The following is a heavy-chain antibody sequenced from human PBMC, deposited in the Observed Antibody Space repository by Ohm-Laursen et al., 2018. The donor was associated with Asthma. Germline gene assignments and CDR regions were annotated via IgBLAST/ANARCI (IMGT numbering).Heavy chain of an antibody. D-gene: IGHD3-3*01. CDR1: GFTFSSYA. CDR2: ISYDGSNK. Sequence: SLRLSCTAPGFTFSSYAMHWVRQAPGKGLEWVAVISYDGSNKYYADSVKGRFTISRDNSKNTLYLQMNSLRAEDTAVYYCAKDSIHYDFWSGSDAFDIWGQGTMVTVSS. CDR3: AKDSIHYDFWSGSDAFDI. V-gene: IGHV3-30*04. J-gene: IGHJ3*02.